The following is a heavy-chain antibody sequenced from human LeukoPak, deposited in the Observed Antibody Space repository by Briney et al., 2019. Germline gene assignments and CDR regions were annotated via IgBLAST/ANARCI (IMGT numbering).Heavy chain of an antibody. CDR1: GFTLSSTG. V-gene: IGHV3-33*06. CDR2: IWSDGINK. Sequence: PGGSLRLSCAVSGFTLSSTGMQWVRQAPGKGLEWVAVIWSDGINKSYADSVRGRFTFSRDNSKNTLSLQMNSLRAEDTAVYYCAKERKPFDAFDIWGQGTMVTVSS. CDR3: AKERKPFDAFDI. J-gene: IGHJ3*02.